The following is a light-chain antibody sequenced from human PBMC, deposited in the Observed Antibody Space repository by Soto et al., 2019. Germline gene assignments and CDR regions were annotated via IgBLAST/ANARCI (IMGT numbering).Light chain of an antibody. CDR3: QQLFDSPIT. J-gene: IGKJ5*01. V-gene: IGKV1-5*01. Sequence: DIQMTQYPSSLSASVGDRVTITCRASQSISSWLAWYQQKPGKAPNLLIYDVSNLESGVPSRFSATVSGTEFSLTITSLQPEDFATYYCQQLFDSPITFGQGTRLAIK. CDR2: DVS. CDR1: QSISSW.